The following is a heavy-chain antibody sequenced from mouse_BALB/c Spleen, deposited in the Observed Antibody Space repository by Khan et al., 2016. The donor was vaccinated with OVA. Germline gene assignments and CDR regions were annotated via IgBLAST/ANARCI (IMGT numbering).Heavy chain of an antibody. CDR1: GYTFTSYY. V-gene: IGHV1S81*02. J-gene: IGHJ3*01. CDR2: INPSNGDT. D-gene: IGHD1-1*02. Sequence: QVQLQQPGAELVKPGASVKLSCKASGYTFTSYYIYWVKQRPGQGLEWIGGINPSNGDTYFNEKFESKATLTVDKSSSTAFMQVSSLHSEDSAVYYCTRSGWAAFAYWGQGTLVTVSA. CDR3: TRSGWAAFAY.